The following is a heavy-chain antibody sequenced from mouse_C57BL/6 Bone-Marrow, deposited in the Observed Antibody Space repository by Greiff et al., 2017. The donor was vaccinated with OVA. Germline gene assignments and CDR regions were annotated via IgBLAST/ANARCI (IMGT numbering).Heavy chain of an antibody. D-gene: IGHD1-1*01. V-gene: IGHV1-81*01. CDR3: ARRPITTGVALDY. J-gene: IGHJ2*01. CDR2: IYPRSGNT. CDR1: GYTFTSYG. Sequence: VQLQQSGAELARPGASVKLSCKASGYTFTSYGISWVKQRTGQGLEWIGEIYPRSGNTYYNEKFKGQATLTADKSSSTAYMELRSLTSEDSAVYFCARRPITTGVALDYWGQGTTLTVSS.